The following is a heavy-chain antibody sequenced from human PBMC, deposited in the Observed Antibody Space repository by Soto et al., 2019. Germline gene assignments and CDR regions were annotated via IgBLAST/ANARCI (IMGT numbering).Heavy chain of an antibody. CDR1: GFTFSSYA. V-gene: IGHV3-23*01. CDR2: ISSSGGST. CDR3: AKESRGGCYYYGVDV. D-gene: IGHD3-10*01. Sequence: GGSLRLSCAASGFTFSSYAITWVRQAPRKGLEWVSSISSSGGSTKYADSVKGRFTISRDNSKNTLYLQMNSLRAEDTAVYYCAKESRGGCYYYGVDVWGQGTTVTVSS. J-gene: IGHJ6*02.